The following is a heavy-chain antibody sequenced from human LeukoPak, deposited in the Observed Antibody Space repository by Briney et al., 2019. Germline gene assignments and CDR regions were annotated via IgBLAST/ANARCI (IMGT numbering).Heavy chain of an antibody. D-gene: IGHD3-16*01. CDR1: GFRFDIYW. J-gene: IGHJ2*01. CDR2: IYPGDSDI. Sequence: GESLKISCQGSGFRFDIYWIGWVRQIPGKGLEWMGNIYPGDSDIRFSPSFQGQVTMSADRSSGTAYLQWSRLKASDTAMYYCARRQGGQNWYFDLWGRGTAVTVS. V-gene: IGHV5-51*01. CDR3: ARRQGGQNWYFDL.